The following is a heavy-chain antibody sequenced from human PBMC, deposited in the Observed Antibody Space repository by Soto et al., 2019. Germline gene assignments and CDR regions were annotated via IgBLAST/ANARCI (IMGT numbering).Heavy chain of an antibody. V-gene: IGHV3-23*01. D-gene: IGHD1-26*01. CDR2: ISGSGGST. Sequence: QPGGSLRLSCAASGFTFSSYAMSWVRQAPGKGLEWVSAISGSGGSTYYVDSVKGRFTISRDNSKNTLYLQMNSLRAEDTAVYYCAKSRWELPKAHFDYWGQGTLVTVSS. CDR1: GFTFSSYA. CDR3: AKSRWELPKAHFDY. J-gene: IGHJ4*02.